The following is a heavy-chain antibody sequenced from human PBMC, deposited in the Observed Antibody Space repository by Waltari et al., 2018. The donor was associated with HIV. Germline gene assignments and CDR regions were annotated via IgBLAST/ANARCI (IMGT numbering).Heavy chain of an antibody. Sequence: QLQLQESGPGLVKPSETLSLTCTVSGGSVSSSSYFWGWIRQPPGKGLEWVGRIYYTGGAYYTPSLKSRVTISVDTSKNQFSLKVTSVTAADTAVYYCARHALRVGAAYWNFDLWGRGTLVTVSS. D-gene: IGHD1-26*01. V-gene: IGHV4-39*01. J-gene: IGHJ2*01. CDR3: ARHALRVGAAYWNFDL. CDR1: GGSVSSSSYF. CDR2: IYYTGGA.